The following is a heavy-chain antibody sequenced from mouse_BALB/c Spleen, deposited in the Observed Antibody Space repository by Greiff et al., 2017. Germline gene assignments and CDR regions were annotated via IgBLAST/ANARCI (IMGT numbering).Heavy chain of an antibody. CDR2: IWSGGST. V-gene: IGHV2-2*02. J-gene: IGHJ2*01. CDR1: GFSLTSYG. D-gene: IGHD1-1*01. CDR3: ARNYCGSRFDY. Sequence: VKVVESGPGLVQPSQSLSITCTVSGFSLTSYGVHWVRQSPGKGLEWLGVIWSGGSTDYNAAFISRLSISKDNSKSQVFFKMNSLKANDTAIYYCARNYCGSRFDYWGQGTTLTVSS.